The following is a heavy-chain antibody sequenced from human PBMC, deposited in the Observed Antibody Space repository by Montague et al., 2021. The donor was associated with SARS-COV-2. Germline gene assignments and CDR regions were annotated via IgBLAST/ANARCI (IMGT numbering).Heavy chain of an antibody. Sequence: SETLSLTCTVSGGSISPYYWTWIRQPPGKGLEWIGYIYYTRNTKYKPPLKSRVTISVDTSKNQFSLNLKSVTAADTAVYYCARDRGRYFDSGSYNWLDSWGQGTLVTVSS. V-gene: IGHV4-59*01. CDR2: IYYTRNT. CDR1: GGSISPYY. J-gene: IGHJ5*01. CDR3: ARDRGRYFDSGSYNWLDS. D-gene: IGHD3-10*01.